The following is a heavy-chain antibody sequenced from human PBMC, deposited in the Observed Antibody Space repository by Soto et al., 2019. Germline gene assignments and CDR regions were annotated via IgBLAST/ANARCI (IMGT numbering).Heavy chain of an antibody. V-gene: IGHV3-74*01. D-gene: IGHD3-3*01. J-gene: IGHJ4*02. CDR1: GITFSTYR. CDR3: ARENYDFCSGYYLDY. Sequence: EVQLVESGGGLVQPGGSLRLSCVVSGITFSTYRMHWVRQAPGKGLVWVSHIKSDGTVTHYTDSVRGRFIISRDNAKNTLFLQMNSLRAEDTDVYYCARENYDFCSGYYLDYWGQGTLVTVSS. CDR2: IKSDGTVT.